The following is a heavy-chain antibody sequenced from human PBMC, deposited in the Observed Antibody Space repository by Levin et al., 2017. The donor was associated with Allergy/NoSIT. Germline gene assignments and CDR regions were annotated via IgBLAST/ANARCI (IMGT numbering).Heavy chain of an antibody. D-gene: IGHD3-10*01. CDR3: VRGSGSYYNDKWFDP. CDR2: IYHFGSP. V-gene: IGHV4-30-2*01. J-gene: IGHJ5*02. Sequence: SETLSLTCAVSGDSISSGGFSWNWIRQPPGKGLEWIGFIYHFGSPYYNPSLRGRVTISVDRSENQFSLKLSSVTAADTAVYYCVRGSGSYYNDKWFDPWGQGTLVTVSS. CDR1: GDSISSGGFS.